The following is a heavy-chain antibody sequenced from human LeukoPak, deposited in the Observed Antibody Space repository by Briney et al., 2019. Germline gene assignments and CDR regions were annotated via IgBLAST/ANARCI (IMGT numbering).Heavy chain of an antibody. J-gene: IGHJ5*02. V-gene: IGHV4-39*07. CDR3: ARRPRARSGWFDP. CDR2: IYYSGST. D-gene: IGHD3-10*01. Sequence: SETLSLTCTVSGDSISSGTYYWGWIRQPPGKRLEWIGSIYYSGSTYYNPSLKSRVTISVDTSKNQFSLKLSSVTAADTAVYYCARRPRARSGWFDPWGQGTLVTVSS. CDR1: GDSISSGTYY.